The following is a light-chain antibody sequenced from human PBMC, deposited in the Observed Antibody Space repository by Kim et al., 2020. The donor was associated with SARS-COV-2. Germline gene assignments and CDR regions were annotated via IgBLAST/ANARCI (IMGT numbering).Light chain of an antibody. CDR2: EVT. CDR1: SNDVGDNKF. V-gene: IGLV2-8*01. J-gene: IGLJ1*01. Sequence: QSPLTQPPSASGSPGQSVTISCSGTSNDVGDNKFVSWYQQHPGKAPKVLIYEVTQRPSGVPDRFSGSKSGNTASLTVSGLQPQDEADYYCSSYAGSRFVFGTGTKVTVL. CDR3: SSYAGSRFV.